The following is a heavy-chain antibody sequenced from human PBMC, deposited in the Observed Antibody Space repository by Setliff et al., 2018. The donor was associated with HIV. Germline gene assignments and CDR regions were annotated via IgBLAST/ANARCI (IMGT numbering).Heavy chain of an antibody. Sequence: PVGSLRLSCVASGLTLSSYAMNWVRQAPGKGLEWLSGISNTGSSTYYGDSVKGRFTISRDKSRNIVFLQMKSLRVEDTALYYCAKAASNLAAAGGPLDMWGPGTVVTVS. J-gene: IGHJ3*02. CDR3: AKAASNLAAAGGPLDM. V-gene: IGHV3-23*01. D-gene: IGHD6-13*01. CDR2: ISNTGSST. CDR1: GLTLSSYA.